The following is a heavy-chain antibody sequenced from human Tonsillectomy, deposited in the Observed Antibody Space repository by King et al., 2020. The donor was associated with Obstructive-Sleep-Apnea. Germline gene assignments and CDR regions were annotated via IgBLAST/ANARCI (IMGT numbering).Heavy chain of an antibody. V-gene: IGHV1-2*02. Sequence: VQLVESGAEVKKPGASVKVSCKASGYTFTGYYMHWVRQAPGQGLEWMGWINPNSGGTNYAQKFQGRVTMTRDTSISTAYMELSRLRSDDTAVYYCASTYCSSTSCYRMDAFDIWGQGTMVTVSS. CDR3: ASTYCSSTSCYRMDAFDI. D-gene: IGHD2-2*01. J-gene: IGHJ3*02. CDR1: GYTFTGYY. CDR2: INPNSGGT.